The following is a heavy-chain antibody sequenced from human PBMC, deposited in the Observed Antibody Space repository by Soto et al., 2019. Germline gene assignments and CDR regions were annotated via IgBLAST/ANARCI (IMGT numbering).Heavy chain of an antibody. Sequence: GGSLRLSCAASGFTFSSYGMNWVRQAPGKGLEWVAVIWYDGSNKYYADSVKGRFTISRDNSKNTLYLQMNSLRAEDTAVYYCAREGAYSSSWYPGYFDYWGQGTLVNVSS. CDR2: IWYDGSNK. CDR3: AREGAYSSSWYPGYFDY. CDR1: GFTFSSYG. J-gene: IGHJ4*02. V-gene: IGHV3-33*01. D-gene: IGHD6-13*01.